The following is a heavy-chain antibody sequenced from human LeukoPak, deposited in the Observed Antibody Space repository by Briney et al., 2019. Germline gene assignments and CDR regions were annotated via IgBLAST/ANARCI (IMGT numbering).Heavy chain of an antibody. CDR2: IYPSDSDT. V-gene: IGHV5-51*01. Sequence: GESLKISCKGSGYSFTSYWIGWVRQMPGKGLQWMGIIYPSDSDTRYSPSFQGQVTISADKSISTAYLQWSSLKASDTAMYYCARVRSRYDILTGYWGQGTLVTVSS. CDR3: ARVRSRYDILTGY. CDR1: GYSFTSYW. J-gene: IGHJ4*02. D-gene: IGHD3-9*01.